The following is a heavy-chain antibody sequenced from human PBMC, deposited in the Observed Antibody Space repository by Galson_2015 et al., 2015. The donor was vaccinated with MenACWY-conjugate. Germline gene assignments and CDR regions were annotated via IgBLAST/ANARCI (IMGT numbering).Heavy chain of an antibody. CDR2: IYPGDSDT. V-gene: IGHV5-51*01. Sequence: QSGAEVKKSGDSLKISCEASGYSFTGYWIVWVRQMPGKGLEWMGIIYPGDSDTTYSPSFEGQVTMSADKSISTAYLQWSSLKTSDSAIYFCARRGVRGLTDDAFDFWGQGTRVSVSS. CDR3: ARRGVRGLTDDAFDF. CDR1: GYSFTGYW. D-gene: IGHD3-10*01. J-gene: IGHJ3*01.